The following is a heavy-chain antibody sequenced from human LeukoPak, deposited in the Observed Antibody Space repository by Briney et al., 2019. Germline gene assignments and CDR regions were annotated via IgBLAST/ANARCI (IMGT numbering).Heavy chain of an antibody. CDR2: IYYSGST. CDR3: ARRGYSYGDFDY. D-gene: IGHD5-18*01. CDR1: GGSISSYY. Sequence: SETLSLTCTVSGGSISSYYWSWIRQPPGKGLEWIGYIYYSGSTNYNPSLKSRVTISVDTSKNQFSLKLSSVTAADTAVYYCARRGYSYGDFDYWGQGTLVTVSS. J-gene: IGHJ4*02. V-gene: IGHV4-59*08.